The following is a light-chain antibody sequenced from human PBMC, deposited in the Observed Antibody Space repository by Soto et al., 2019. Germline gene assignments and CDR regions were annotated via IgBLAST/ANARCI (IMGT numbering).Light chain of an antibody. CDR1: QTLSTNS. J-gene: IGKJ3*01. CDR3: QQYDASPLT. Sequence: EIVLTQSPGTLSLSPGERATLPCSASQTLSTNSLAWYQQRLGQTPRLLIYAASTRDTDIPDRFNGSGSGTDFALTISRLEPEDFALYYCQQYDASPLTFGPGTKVDI. V-gene: IGKV3-20*01. CDR2: AAS.